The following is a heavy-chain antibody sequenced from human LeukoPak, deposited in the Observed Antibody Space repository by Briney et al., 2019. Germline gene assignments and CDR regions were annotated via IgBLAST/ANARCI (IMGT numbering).Heavy chain of an antibody. CDR2: IKSDGITI. CDR3: ARVYGGPFDL. CDR1: EFTFSNYM. Sequence: GGSLRLSCAASEFTFSNYMMHWVRQAPGKGLVWVSRIKSDGITITYADSVRGRFTISSDYAKNTLYLHMSGLRVEDTAVYYCARVYGGPFDLWGRGALVTVSS. D-gene: IGHD4-23*01. V-gene: IGHV3-74*01. J-gene: IGHJ2*01.